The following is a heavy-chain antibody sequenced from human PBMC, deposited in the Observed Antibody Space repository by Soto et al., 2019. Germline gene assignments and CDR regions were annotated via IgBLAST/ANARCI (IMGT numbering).Heavy chain of an antibody. CDR1: GFSLRNTGMS. V-gene: IGHV2-70*01. CDR2: IDWDDNK. Sequence: SGPTLVNPTQTLTLTCTFSGFSLRNTGMSVSWIRQPPGKALEWLALIDWDDNKYYSTSLKTRLTISKDTSKNQVVLTMTNMDPVDTATYFCARNIRVGSGGPTTYHYYGMAVWGQGTTVTVSS. J-gene: IGHJ6*02. CDR3: ARNIRVGSGGPTTYHYYGMAV. D-gene: IGHD3-10*01.